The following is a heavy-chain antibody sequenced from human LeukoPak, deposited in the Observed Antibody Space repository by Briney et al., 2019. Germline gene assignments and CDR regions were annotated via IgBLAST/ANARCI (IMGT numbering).Heavy chain of an antibody. CDR3: AAGPGVGSDY. CDR1: A. CDR2: IVVGSGNT. Sequence: AMQWVRQARGQSLEWIGWIVVGSGNTNYAQKFQERVTITRDMSTSTAYMELSSLGSEDTAVYYCAAGPGVGSDYWGQGTLVTVSS. J-gene: IGHJ4*02. D-gene: IGHD2-15*01. V-gene: IGHV1-58*02.